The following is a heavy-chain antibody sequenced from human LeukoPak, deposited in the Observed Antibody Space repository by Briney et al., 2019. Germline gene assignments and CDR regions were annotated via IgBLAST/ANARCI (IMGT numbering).Heavy chain of an antibody. Sequence: GGSLRLSCAASGFTFSSYGMHWVRQAPGKGLEWVAVISYDGSNKYYADSVKGRFTISRDNSKNTLYLQMNSLRAEDTAVYYCAKDDLWFGEGYYYMDVWGKGTTVTVSS. CDR2: ISYDGSNK. J-gene: IGHJ6*03. CDR3: AKDDLWFGEGYYYMDV. V-gene: IGHV3-30*18. CDR1: GFTFSSYG. D-gene: IGHD3-10*01.